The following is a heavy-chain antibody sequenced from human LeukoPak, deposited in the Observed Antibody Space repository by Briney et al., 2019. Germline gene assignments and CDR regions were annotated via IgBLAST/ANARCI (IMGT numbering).Heavy chain of an antibody. CDR3: TKGVTLFDY. V-gene: IGHV3-23*01. J-gene: IGHJ4*02. Sequence: GGSLRLSCVASGLTASSYAMSWVRQAPGKGLEWASGIGGSGTTTYYAASVKGRFTISRDNSKDTLYLQMNSLRAEDTAVYYCTKGVTLFDYWGQGTLVTVSS. D-gene: IGHD2-21*02. CDR2: IGGSGTTT. CDR1: GLTASSYA.